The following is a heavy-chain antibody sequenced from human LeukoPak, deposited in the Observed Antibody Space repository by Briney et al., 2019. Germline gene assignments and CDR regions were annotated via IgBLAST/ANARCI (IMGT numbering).Heavy chain of an antibody. J-gene: IGHJ5*02. CDR3: ARLIYGSGSYYKSNWLDL. CDR2: MYSSGTT. V-gene: IGHV4-61*02. Sequence: SETLSLTCTVSGGSISSGSYYWSWIRQPAGKGLEWIGRMYSSGTTNYNPSLKSRVTMSVDTSKNQFSLRLSSVTAADTAVYYCARLIYGSGSYYKSNWLDLWGQGALVTVSS. CDR1: GGSISSGSYY. D-gene: IGHD3-10*01.